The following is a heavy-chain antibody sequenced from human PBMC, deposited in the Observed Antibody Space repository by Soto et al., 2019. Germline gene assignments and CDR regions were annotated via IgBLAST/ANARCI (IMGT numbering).Heavy chain of an antibody. CDR2: IIPILGIA. J-gene: IGHJ4*02. Sequence: QVQLVQSGAEVKKPGSSVKVSCKASGGTFSSYTISWVRQAPGQGLEWMGRIIPILGIANYAQKFQGRVTITADKSTSTAYMELSRLRYEDTAVYYCARDGYCTNGVCYTGWVYWGQGTLVTVSS. D-gene: IGHD2-8*01. V-gene: IGHV1-69*08. CDR3: ARDGYCTNGVCYTGWVY. CDR1: GGTFSSYT.